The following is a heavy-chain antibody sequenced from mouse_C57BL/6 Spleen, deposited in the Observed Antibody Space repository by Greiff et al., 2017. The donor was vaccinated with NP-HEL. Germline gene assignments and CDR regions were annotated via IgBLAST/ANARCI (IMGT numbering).Heavy chain of an antibody. Sequence: QVQLKESGPGLVQPSQSLSITCTVSGFSLTSYGVHRVRQSPGKGLEWLGVIWSGGSTDYNAAFISRLSISKDSSKSQVFFKMNSLQADYTAIYYCARNPPYYYGSLDYWGQGTTLTVAS. V-gene: IGHV2-2*01. CDR3: ARNPPYYYGSLDY. CDR2: IWSGGST. CDR1: GFSLTSYG. D-gene: IGHD1-1*01. J-gene: IGHJ2*01.